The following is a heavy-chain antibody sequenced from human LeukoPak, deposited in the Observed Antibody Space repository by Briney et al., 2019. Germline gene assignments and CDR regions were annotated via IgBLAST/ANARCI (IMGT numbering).Heavy chain of an antibody. CDR3: AKSNGYGLVDI. CDR2: IYHSGST. D-gene: IGHD3-10*01. V-gene: IGHV4-38-2*02. CDR1: GYSISSGYY. J-gene: IGHJ3*02. Sequence: SETLSLTCTVSGYSISSGYYWGWIRQPPGKGLEWIGSIYHSGSTYYNPSLKSRVTISLDTSRNQFSLKLNSVTAADTAVYYCAKSNGYGLVDIWGQGTMVTVSS.